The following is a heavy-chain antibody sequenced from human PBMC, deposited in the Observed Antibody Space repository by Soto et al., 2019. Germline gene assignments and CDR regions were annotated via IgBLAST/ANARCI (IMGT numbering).Heavy chain of an antibody. D-gene: IGHD6-19*01. Sequence: SETLSLTCTFSCGSIISYYWSWIRQPPGKGLEWIGYIYYSGSTNYNPSLKSRVTISVDTSKNQFSLKLSSLTAADTAVYYCARGVDRQWADYWGRGTLVTVSS. J-gene: IGHJ4*02. CDR2: IYYSGST. CDR3: ARGVDRQWADY. CDR1: CGSIISYY. V-gene: IGHV4-59*01.